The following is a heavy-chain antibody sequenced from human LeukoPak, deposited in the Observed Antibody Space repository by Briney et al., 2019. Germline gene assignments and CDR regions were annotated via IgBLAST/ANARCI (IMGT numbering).Heavy chain of an antibody. CDR3: AREGNWNAYDY. J-gene: IGHJ4*02. Sequence: PGGSLRLSCAASVFTFNSYSMNWVRQAPGKGLEWVSSTIATSRYIYYADSLKGRFTISRDNAKNSLYLQMNSLRAEDTAVYYCAREGNWNAYDYWGQGTLVTVSS. V-gene: IGHV3-21*01. CDR2: TIATSRYI. D-gene: IGHD1-1*01. CDR1: VFTFNSYS.